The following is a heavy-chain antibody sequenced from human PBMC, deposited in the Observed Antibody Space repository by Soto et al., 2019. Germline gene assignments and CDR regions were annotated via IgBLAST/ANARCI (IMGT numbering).Heavy chain of an antibody. Sequence: QVQLVESGGGVVQPGRSLRLSCAASGFTFSSYAMHWVRQAPGKGLEWVAVISYDGSNKYYADSVKGRFTISRDNSKNTLYLQMNSLRAEDTAVYYCARDREINWFDPWGQGTLVTVPS. V-gene: IGHV3-30-3*01. CDR2: ISYDGSNK. CDR1: GFTFSSYA. J-gene: IGHJ5*02. CDR3: ARDREINWFDP. D-gene: IGHD1-26*01.